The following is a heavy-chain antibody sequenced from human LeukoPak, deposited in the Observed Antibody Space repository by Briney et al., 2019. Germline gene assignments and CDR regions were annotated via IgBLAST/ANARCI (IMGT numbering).Heavy chain of an antibody. CDR3: AKPEGYCSSTSCYNSLYYYYYYMDV. CDR1: GFTFSGYA. Sequence: GGSLRLSCAASGFTFSGYAMNWVRQAPGKGLEWVSGLSGLGGSTYYADSVKGRFTISRDNSKNTLYLQMNSLRAEDTAVYYCAKPEGYCSSTSCYNSLYYYYYYMDVWGKGTTVTVSS. V-gene: IGHV3-23*01. D-gene: IGHD2-2*02. CDR2: LSGLGGST. J-gene: IGHJ6*03.